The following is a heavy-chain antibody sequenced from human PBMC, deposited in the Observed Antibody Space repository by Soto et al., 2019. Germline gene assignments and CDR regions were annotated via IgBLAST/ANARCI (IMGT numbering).Heavy chain of an antibody. Sequence: SVKVSCKASGGTFSSYAISWVRQAPGQGLEWMGGIIPIFGTANYAQKFQGRVTITADESTSTAYMELSSLRSEDTAVYYCAKGHLHPNVAYSYLDFWGQGTLVTVSS. CDR1: GGTFSSYA. V-gene: IGHV1-69*13. J-gene: IGHJ4*02. D-gene: IGHD2-15*01. CDR3: AKGHLHPNVAYSYLDF. CDR2: IIPIFGTA.